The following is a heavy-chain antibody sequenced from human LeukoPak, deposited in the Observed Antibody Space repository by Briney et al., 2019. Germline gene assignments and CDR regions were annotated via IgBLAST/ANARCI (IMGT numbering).Heavy chain of an antibody. Sequence: GASVKVSCKASGYTFTGYYMHWVRQAPGQGLEWMGWINPNSGGTNYAQKFQGRVTMTRDTSISTAYIELSRLRSDDTAVYYCARVSRTTVAGRAGYYYYMDVWGKGTTVTISS. D-gene: IGHD6-19*01. CDR2: INPNSGGT. V-gene: IGHV1-2*02. CDR1: GYTFTGYY. CDR3: ARVSRTTVAGRAGYYYYMDV. J-gene: IGHJ6*03.